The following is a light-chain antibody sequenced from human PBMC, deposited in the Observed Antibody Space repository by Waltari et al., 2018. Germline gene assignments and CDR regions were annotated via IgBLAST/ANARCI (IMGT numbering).Light chain of an antibody. V-gene: IGLV3-21*02. CDR3: QLWDRTSNYAV. CDR1: NIEIKK. J-gene: IGLJ3*02. Sequence: SYVLTQPPSVSVAPGQTASITCGGSNIEIKKVHWYQQKSGQAPILVVFSDTDRPSWIPERFSGSNSGHTATLTISRVEAGDEADYYCQLWDRTSNYAVFGGGTKLTVL. CDR2: SDT.